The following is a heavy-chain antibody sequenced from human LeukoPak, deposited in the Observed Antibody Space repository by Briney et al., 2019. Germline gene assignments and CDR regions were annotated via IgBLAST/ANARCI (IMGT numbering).Heavy chain of an antibody. CDR3: AKRPTYYYDSSGYFDY. CDR2: IKLDGSEK. CDR1: GFIFSNYW. V-gene: IGHV3-7*05. D-gene: IGHD3-22*01. Sequence: GESLKISCAASGFIFSNYWMSWVRQAPGIGLEWVANIKLDGSEKYYVDSVKGRFTISRDNAKNSLYLQMNSLRAEDTAVYYCAKRPTYYYDSSGYFDYWGQGTLVTVSS. J-gene: IGHJ4*02.